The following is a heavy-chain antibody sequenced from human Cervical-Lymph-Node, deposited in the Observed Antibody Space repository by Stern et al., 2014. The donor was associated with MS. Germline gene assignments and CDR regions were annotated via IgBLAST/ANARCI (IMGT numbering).Heavy chain of an antibody. V-gene: IGHV1-58*01. Sequence: MQLVESGPEVKKPGTSVKVSCKASGFTFTSSAVQWVRQARGQRLEWIGWIVVGRGNTTYAKKFQERVTITKDMAPSQDSTELSSLRSEDTAVYYCAARANYYDSPGDWFDPWGQGTLVTVSS. J-gene: IGHJ5*02. CDR1: GFTFTSSA. D-gene: IGHD3-22*01. CDR2: IVVGRGNT. CDR3: AARANYYDSPGDWFDP.